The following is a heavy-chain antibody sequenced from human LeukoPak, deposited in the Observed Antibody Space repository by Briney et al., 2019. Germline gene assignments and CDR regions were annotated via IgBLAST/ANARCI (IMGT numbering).Heavy chain of an antibody. J-gene: IGHJ4*02. V-gene: IGHV3-48*01. CDR3: AKEEGKGSGWYSALYYFDY. CDR1: GFTFSTYA. Sequence: PGRSLRLSCAAPGFTFSTYAMHWVRQAPGKGLEWVSYISSSGSTIYYADSVKGRFTISRDNSKNTLYLQMNSLRAEDTAVYYCAKEEGKGSGWYSALYYFDYWGQGTLVTVSS. CDR2: ISSSGSTI. D-gene: IGHD6-19*01.